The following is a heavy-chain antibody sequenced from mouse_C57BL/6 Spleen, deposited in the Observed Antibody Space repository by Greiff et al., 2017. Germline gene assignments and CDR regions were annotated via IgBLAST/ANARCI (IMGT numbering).Heavy chain of an antibody. CDR2: ISDGGSYT. CDR1: GFTFSSYA. D-gene: IGHD1-1*02. V-gene: IGHV5-4*01. Sequence: EVQLVESGGGLVKPGGSLKLSCAASGFTFSSYAMSWVRQTPEKRLEWVATISDGGSYTYYPDNVKGRFTISRDNAKNNLYLQMSHLKSEDTAMYYCAREGWFYFDYWGQGTTLTVSS. J-gene: IGHJ2*01. CDR3: AREGWFYFDY.